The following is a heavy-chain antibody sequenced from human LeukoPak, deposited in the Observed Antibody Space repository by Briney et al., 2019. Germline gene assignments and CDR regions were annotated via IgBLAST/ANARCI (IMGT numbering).Heavy chain of an antibody. D-gene: IGHD6-19*01. CDR1: GGSISSYY. V-gene: IGHV4-59*01. Sequence: PLETLSLTCTVCGGSISSYYWSWIRQPPGKGLEWIGYIYYSGSTNYNPSLKSRVTISVDTSKNQFSLKLSSVTAADTAVYYCARLPLAVAGTRYYYYYYMDVWGKGTTVTVSS. CDR2: IYYSGST. J-gene: IGHJ6*03. CDR3: ARLPLAVAGTRYYYYYYMDV.